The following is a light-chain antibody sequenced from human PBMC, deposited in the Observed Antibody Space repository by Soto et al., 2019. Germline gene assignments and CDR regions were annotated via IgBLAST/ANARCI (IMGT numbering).Light chain of an antibody. CDR3: SSYTSSSSLDVV. CDR2: DVS. CDR1: RSDIGGYDY. Sequence: QSALTQPASVSGSPGQSITISCSGTRSDIGGYDYVSWYQHHPGKAPKLIIYDVSNRPSGVSDRFSGSKSGNTASLTISGLQAEDEAVYYCSSYTSSSSLDVVFGGGTQLTVL. J-gene: IGLJ2*01. V-gene: IGLV2-14*03.